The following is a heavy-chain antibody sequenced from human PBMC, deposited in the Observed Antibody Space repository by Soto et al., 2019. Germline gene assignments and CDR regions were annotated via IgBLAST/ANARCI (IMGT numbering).Heavy chain of an antibody. CDR1: GGSFSGYY. V-gene: IGHV4-34*01. CDR2: INHSGST. J-gene: IGHJ6*03. CDR3: ARGLRGYSYGLRPLDYYYMDV. Sequence: SETLSLTCAVYGGSFSGYYWSWIRQPPGKGLEWIGEINHSGSTNYNPSLKSRVTISVDTSKNQFSLKLSSVTAADTAVYYCARGLRGYSYGLRPLDYYYMDVWGKGTTVTVSS. D-gene: IGHD5-18*01.